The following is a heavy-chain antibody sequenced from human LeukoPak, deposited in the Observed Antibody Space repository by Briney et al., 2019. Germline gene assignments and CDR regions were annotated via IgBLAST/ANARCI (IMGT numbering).Heavy chain of an antibody. V-gene: IGHV4-34*01. D-gene: IGHD3-10*01. CDR1: GGSFSGYY. Sequence: SETLSLTCAVYGGSFSGYYWSWIRQPPGKGLEWIGEINHSGGTKYNPSLKSRVTISVDTSKNQFSLKLSSVTAADTAVYYCARDPDFSGSYFGWFDPWGQGTLVTVSS. CDR3: ARDPDFSGSYFGWFDP. CDR2: INHSGGT. J-gene: IGHJ5*02.